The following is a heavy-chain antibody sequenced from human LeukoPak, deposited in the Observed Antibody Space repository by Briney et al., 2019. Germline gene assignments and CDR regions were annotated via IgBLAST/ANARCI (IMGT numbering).Heavy chain of an antibody. CDR3: ATRPGSYYYGMDV. D-gene: IGHD3-10*01. Sequence: GASVKVSCKASGHTFTSYGISWVRQAPGQGLEWMGWISAYNGITNYAQKLQGRVTMTTDTSTSTAYMELRSLRSDDTAVYYCATRPGSYYYGMDVWGQGTTVTVSS. J-gene: IGHJ6*02. CDR1: GHTFTSYG. V-gene: IGHV1-18*01. CDR2: ISAYNGIT.